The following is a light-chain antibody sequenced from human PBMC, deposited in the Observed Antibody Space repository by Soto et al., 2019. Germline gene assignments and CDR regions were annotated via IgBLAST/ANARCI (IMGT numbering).Light chain of an antibody. Sequence: DIHMPQSPSSLSASVGDRVTITCRASQSISSYLNWYQQKPGKAPKLLIYAASSLQSGVPSRFSGSGSGTDFTLTISSLQPEDFATYYCQQSYSTPPVTFGGGTKVDIK. V-gene: IGKV1-39*01. J-gene: IGKJ4*01. CDR1: QSISSY. CDR3: QQSYSTPPVT. CDR2: AAS.